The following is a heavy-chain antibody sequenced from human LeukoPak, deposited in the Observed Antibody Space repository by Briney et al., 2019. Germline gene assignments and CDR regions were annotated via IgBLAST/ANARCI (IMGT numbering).Heavy chain of an antibody. D-gene: IGHD1-26*01. CDR2: IHYRGST. Sequence: PSETLSLTCTVSGGSISSYYWSWIRQSPGEGLEWIGYIHYRGSTNHNPSLKSRVTISVDTSKNQFSLKLSSVTAADTAVYYCARGTHDTQNKPVGAADFDYWGQGTLVTVSS. J-gene: IGHJ4*02. V-gene: IGHV4-59*12. CDR3: ARGTHDTQNKPVGAADFDY. CDR1: GGSISSYY.